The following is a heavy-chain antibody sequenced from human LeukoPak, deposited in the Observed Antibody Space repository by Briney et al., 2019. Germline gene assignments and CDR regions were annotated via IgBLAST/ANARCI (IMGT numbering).Heavy chain of an antibody. V-gene: IGHV3-21*01. CDR3: ARDPHYDILTGYYYYYYYMDV. Sequence: GGSLRLSCAASGFTFSSYSTNWVRQAPGKGLEWVSSISSSSSYIYYTDSVKGRFTISRDNAKNSLYLQMNSLRAEDTAVYYCARDPHYDILTGYYYYYYYMDVWGKGTTVTVSS. D-gene: IGHD3-9*01. CDR2: ISSSSSYI. J-gene: IGHJ6*03. CDR1: GFTFSSYS.